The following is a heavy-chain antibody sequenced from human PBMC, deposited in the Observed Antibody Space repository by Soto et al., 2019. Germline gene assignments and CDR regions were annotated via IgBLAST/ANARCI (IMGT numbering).Heavy chain of an antibody. D-gene: IGHD3-22*01. CDR2: IDPSDSQT. CDR1: GYSFAGYW. V-gene: IGHV5-10-1*01. CDR3: ARQIYNSDSGPNFQYYFDS. Sequence: GESLKISCNGSGYSFAGYWITWGRQMPGKGLEWMGRIDPSDSQTYYSPSFRGHVTISAAKSITTVFLQWSSLRASDTAMYYCARQIYNSDSGPNFQYYFDSWGQGTLVTVSS. J-gene: IGHJ4*02.